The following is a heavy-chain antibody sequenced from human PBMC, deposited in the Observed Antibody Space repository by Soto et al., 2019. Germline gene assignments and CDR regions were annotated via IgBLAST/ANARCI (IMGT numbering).Heavy chain of an antibody. CDR3: HIWFGELSLFDY. Sequence: QVQLVESGGGVVQPGRSLRLSCAASGFTFSSYGMHWVRQAPGKGLEWVAVISYDGSNKYYADSVKGRFTISRDNSKNTLYLKMNSLRAEDTAVYYCHIWFGELSLFDYWGQGTLVTVSS. D-gene: IGHD3-10*01. CDR2: ISYDGSNK. J-gene: IGHJ4*02. CDR1: GFTFSSYG. V-gene: IGHV3-30*03.